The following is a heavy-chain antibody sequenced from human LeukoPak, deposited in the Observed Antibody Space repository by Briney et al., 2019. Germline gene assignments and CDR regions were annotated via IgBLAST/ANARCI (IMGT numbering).Heavy chain of an antibody. CDR1: GGSISSYY. V-gene: IGHV4-4*09. D-gene: IGHD6-13*01. Sequence: SETLSLTCTVSGGSISSYYWSWIRQPPGKGLEYIGYIFSSGAPNYNPSLKSRVTISLDTSKTLLSLKLRSVTAVDTAVYYCARRVFGAAATGFGWFDPWGQGTLVTVSS. CDR3: ARRVFGAAATGFGWFDP. CDR2: IFSSGAP. J-gene: IGHJ5*02.